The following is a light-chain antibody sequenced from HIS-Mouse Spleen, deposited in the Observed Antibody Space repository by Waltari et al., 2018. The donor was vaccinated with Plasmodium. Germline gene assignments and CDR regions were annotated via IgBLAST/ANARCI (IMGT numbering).Light chain of an antibody. V-gene: IGKV1-5*03. J-gene: IGKJ1*01. Sequence: DIQMTQSPSTLSASVGNRATITYRASQSISSWFAWYQQKPGKAPKLLIYKASSLESGVPSRVSGSGSGTEFTLTISSLQPDDFATYYCQQYNSYWTFGQGTKVEIK. CDR1: QSISSW. CDR3: QQYNSYWT. CDR2: KAS.